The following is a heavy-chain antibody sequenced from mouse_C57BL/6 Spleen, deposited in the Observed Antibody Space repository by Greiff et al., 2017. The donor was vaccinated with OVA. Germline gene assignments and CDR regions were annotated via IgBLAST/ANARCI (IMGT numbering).Heavy chain of an antibody. CDR1: GYSITSGYY. J-gene: IGHJ3*01. CDR2: ISYDGSN. CDR3: ARDQAFAY. V-gene: IGHV3-6*01. Sequence: DVQLQESGPGLVKPSQSLSLTCSVTGYSITSGYYWNWIRQFPGNKLEWMGYISYDGSNNYNPSLKNRISITRDTSKNQFFLKLNSVTTEDTATYYCARDQAFAYWGQGTLVTVSA. D-gene: IGHD3-2*02.